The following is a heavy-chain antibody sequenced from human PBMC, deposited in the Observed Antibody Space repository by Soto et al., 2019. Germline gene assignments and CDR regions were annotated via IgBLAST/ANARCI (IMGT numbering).Heavy chain of an antibody. CDR2: INPNNGGT. Sequence: AASVKVSCKTSGYPFTDYYLHWVRQAPGQGPEWMGWINPNNGGTNYAQRFQGRVTMTRDTSISTAYMEVSRLRSDDTAMYYCARDRTTMELVVYNWFDPWGQGTLVTVSS. V-gene: IGHV1-2*02. CDR3: ARDRTTMELVVYNWFDP. J-gene: IGHJ5*02. CDR1: GYPFTDYY. D-gene: IGHD1-26*01.